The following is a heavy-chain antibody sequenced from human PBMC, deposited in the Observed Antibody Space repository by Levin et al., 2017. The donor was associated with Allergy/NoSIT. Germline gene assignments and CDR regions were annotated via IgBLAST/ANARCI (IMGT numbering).Heavy chain of an antibody. CDR3: ARAQYYYDSSGYYPVPFDY. CDR2: IIPILGIA. V-gene: IGHV1-69*02. J-gene: IGHJ4*02. Sequence: KISCKASGGTFSSYTISWVRQAPGQGLEWMGRIIPILGIANYAQKFQGRVTITADKSTSTAYMELSSLRSEDTAVYYCARAQYYYDSSGYYPVPFDYWGQGTLVTVSS. D-gene: IGHD3-22*01. CDR1: GGTFSSYT.